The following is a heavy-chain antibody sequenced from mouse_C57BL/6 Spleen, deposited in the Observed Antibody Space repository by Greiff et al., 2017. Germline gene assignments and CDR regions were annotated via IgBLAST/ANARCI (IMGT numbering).Heavy chain of an antibody. CDR1: GYTFTDYE. J-gene: IGHJ3*01. CDR2: IDPETGGT. CDR3: TRCAFITTGAPLAY. D-gene: IGHD1-1*01. Sequence: VKLQESGAELVRPGASVTLSCKASGYTFTDYEMHWVKQTPVHGLEWIGAIDPETGGTAYNQKFKGKAILTADKSSSTAYMELRSLTSEDSAVYYCTRCAFITTGAPLAYWGQGTLVTVSA. V-gene: IGHV1-15*01.